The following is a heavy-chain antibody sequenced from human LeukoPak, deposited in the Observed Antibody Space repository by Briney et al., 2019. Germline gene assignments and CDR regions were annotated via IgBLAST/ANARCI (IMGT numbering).Heavy chain of an antibody. CDR2: IYYSGST. Sequence: SQTLSLTCTVSGGSIGSCAYYWAWIRQPPGKGLEWVGYIYYSGSTHYNPSLKSRVSISVDTAKNQFSLNLSSVTAADTAVYYCARDQNKYDSSGYYYYQYGMDVWGQGTTVTVSS. D-gene: IGHD3-22*01. CDR1: GGSIGSCAYY. V-gene: IGHV4-30-4*01. CDR3: ARDQNKYDSSGYYYYQYGMDV. J-gene: IGHJ6*02.